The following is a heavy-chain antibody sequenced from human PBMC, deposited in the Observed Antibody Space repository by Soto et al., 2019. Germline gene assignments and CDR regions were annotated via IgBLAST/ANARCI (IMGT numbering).Heavy chain of an antibody. CDR2: IIPISGAA. V-gene: IGHV1-69*06. J-gene: IGHJ4*02. CDR1: GGTFSNYV. CDR3: ARDMTRTVVPYFDF. Sequence: QVQLVQSGAEVKKPGSSVKVSCKASGGTFSNYVVNWVRQAPGQGLEWMGRIIPISGAANYAQKFQGRVTITADKATSTYYMALSSLRSEDTAVYYCARDMTRTVVPYFDFWGQGTLVTVSS. D-gene: IGHD1-7*01.